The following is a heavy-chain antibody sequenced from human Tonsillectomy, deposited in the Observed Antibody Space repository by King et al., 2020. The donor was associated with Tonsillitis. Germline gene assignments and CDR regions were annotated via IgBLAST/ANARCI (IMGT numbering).Heavy chain of an antibody. CDR2: VSYSGST. V-gene: IGHV4-59*01. D-gene: IGHD3-10*01. J-gene: IGHJ4*02. Sequence: QLQESGPGLVKPSETLSLTCTVSGDSISDYYWSWIRQPPGKGLEWIGYVSYSGSTNYNPSLKSRVTISVDTSKNQFSLRLSSVTAADTAGYYCARTFYASGSFPGCFDYWGQGTLVTVSS. CDR1: GDSISDYY. CDR3: ARTFYASGSFPGCFDY.